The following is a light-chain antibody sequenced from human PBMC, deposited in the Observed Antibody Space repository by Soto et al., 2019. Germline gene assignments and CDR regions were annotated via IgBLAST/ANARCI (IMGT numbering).Light chain of an antibody. CDR1: SSDVGGYNY. J-gene: IGLJ1*01. V-gene: IGLV2-8*01. CDR2: EGH. Sequence: QSVLTQPPSASGSPGQSVTISCTGTSSDVGGYNYVSWYQQHPGKAPKVMISEGHRRPSGVPDRFSGSTSVNSASLTISGLQADDEADYYCCLYIGATTYVFGAGTKVTVL. CDR3: CLYIGATTYV.